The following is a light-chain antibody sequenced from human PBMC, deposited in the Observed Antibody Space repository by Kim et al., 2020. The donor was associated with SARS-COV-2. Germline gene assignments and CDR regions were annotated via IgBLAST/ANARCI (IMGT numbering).Light chain of an antibody. CDR2: EVS. V-gene: IGLV2-14*01. CDR1: SSDIGGYNY. J-gene: IGLJ3*02. CDR3: SSYTSSRTRV. Sequence: QSALTQPASVSGSPGQSITISCTGTSSDIGGYNYVSWYQQYPGKAPKLVIYEVSNRPSGVSNRFSGSKSGNTASLTISGLQAEDEGDYYCSSYTSSRTRVFGGGTKVTV.